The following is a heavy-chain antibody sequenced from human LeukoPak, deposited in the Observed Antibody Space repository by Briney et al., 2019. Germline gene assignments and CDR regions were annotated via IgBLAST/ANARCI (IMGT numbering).Heavy chain of an antibody. CDR3: ARVTIAAAGTFWFDP. Sequence: SETPTLTCTVSGGSISSYYWSWIRQPPGKGLEWIGYIYYSGSTNYNPSLKSRVTISVDTSKNQFSLKLSSVTAADTAVYYCARVTIAAAGTFWFDPWGQGTMVTVSS. J-gene: IGHJ5*02. D-gene: IGHD6-13*01. CDR1: GGSISSYY. V-gene: IGHV4-59*01. CDR2: IYYSGST.